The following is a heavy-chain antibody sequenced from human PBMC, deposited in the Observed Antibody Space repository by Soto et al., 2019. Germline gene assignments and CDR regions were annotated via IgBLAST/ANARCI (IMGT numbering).Heavy chain of an antibody. D-gene: IGHD3-16*02. CDR1: GGSISSYY. J-gene: IGHJ4*02. CDR2: IYYSGST. V-gene: IGHV4-59*01. CDR3: VRSKTGQLSPIGY. Sequence: QVQLQESGPGLVKPSETLSLTCTVSGGSISSYYWSWIRQPPGKGLEWIGYIYYSGSTEFHPSLKRRVTISVDTSKNQLSLKLSSVTASDTAVYYCVRSKTGQLSPIGYWGQGTPGTVSS.